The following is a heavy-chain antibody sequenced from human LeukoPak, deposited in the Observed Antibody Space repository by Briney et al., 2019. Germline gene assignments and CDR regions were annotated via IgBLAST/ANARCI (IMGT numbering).Heavy chain of an antibody. CDR3: ARHRDYDFWSGYPDAFDI. CDR2: IYHSGST. V-gene: IGHV4-38-2*01. CDR1: GYSISSGYY. Sequence: SETLSLTCAVSGYSISSGYYWGWIRQPPVKGLEWIGSIYHSGSTYYNPSLKSRVTISVDTSKNQFSLKLSSVTAADTAVYYCARHRDYDFWSGYPDAFDIWGQGTMVTVSS. D-gene: IGHD3-3*01. J-gene: IGHJ3*02.